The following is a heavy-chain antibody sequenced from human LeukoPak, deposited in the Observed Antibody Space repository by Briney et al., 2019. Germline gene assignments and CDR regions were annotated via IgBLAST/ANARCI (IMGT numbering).Heavy chain of an antibody. CDR3: AKDTNDAFDI. CDR2: ISWNSGSI. J-gene: IGHJ3*02. Sequence: PGRSLRLSCAASGFTFDDYAMHWVRQAPGKGLEWVSGISWNSGSIGYADSVKGRFTISRDNAKNSLYLQMNSLRAEDMALYYCAKDTNDAFDIWGQGTMVTVSS. V-gene: IGHV3-9*03. CDR1: GFTFDDYA.